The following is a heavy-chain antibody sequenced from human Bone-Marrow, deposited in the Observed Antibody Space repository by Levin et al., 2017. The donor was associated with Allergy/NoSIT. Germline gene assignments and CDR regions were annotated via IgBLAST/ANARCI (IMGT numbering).Heavy chain of an antibody. V-gene: IGHV3-30-3*01. CDR3: ARDMRVDFWSGYRSSYFDY. D-gene: IGHD3-3*01. Sequence: GGSLRLSCAASGFTFSSYAMHWVRQAPGKGLEWVAVISYDGSNKYYADSVKGRFTISRDNSKNTLYLQMNSLRAEDTAVYYCARDMRVDFWSGYRSSYFDYWGQGTLVTVSS. CDR1: GFTFSSYA. J-gene: IGHJ4*02. CDR2: ISYDGSNK.